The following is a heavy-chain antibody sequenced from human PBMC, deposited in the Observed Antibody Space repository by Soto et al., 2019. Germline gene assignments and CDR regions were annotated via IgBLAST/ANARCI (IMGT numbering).Heavy chain of an antibody. V-gene: IGHV3-9*01. Sequence: GGSLRLSCAASGFRFDDYGMHWVRQVPGKGLEWVSGISYYSGSIGYADSVKGRFTISRDNAKNSLYLQMNSLRVEDTALYYCAKSMGGTANGMDVWDQGTTVTVSS. J-gene: IGHJ6*02. D-gene: IGHD2-15*01. CDR3: AKSMGGTANGMDV. CDR2: ISYYSGSI. CDR1: GFRFDDYG.